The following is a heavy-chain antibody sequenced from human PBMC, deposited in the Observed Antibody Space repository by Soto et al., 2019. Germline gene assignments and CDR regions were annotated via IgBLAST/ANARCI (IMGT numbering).Heavy chain of an antibody. CDR3: ASHYGDWAYFDY. D-gene: IGHD4-17*01. V-gene: IGHV1-46*01. CDR1: GYTFTSYI. Sequence: HVQLVQSGAEVKKPGASVKVSCKASGYTFTSYIMHWVRQAPGHGLEWMGIINPNGGSTSYAQKFQGRVTMTRDTSTRKVYMELSSLRSEDTAVDYCASHYGDWAYFDYWGQGTLVTVSS. J-gene: IGHJ4*02. CDR2: INPNGGST.